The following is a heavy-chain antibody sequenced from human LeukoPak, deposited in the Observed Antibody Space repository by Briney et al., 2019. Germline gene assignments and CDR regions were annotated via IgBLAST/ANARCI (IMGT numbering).Heavy chain of an antibody. CDR1: GGSISSYY. V-gene: IGHV4-59*01. CDR2: IYYSGST. Sequence: SETLSLTCTVSGGSISSYYWSWIRQPPGKGLEWIGYIYYSGSTNYNPSLKSRVTISVDTSKNQFSLKLSSVTAADTAVYYCARDNYDYVWGSYRSTKKDYYMDVWGKGTTVTISS. J-gene: IGHJ6*03. D-gene: IGHD3-16*02. CDR3: ARDNYDYVWGSYRSTKKDYYMDV.